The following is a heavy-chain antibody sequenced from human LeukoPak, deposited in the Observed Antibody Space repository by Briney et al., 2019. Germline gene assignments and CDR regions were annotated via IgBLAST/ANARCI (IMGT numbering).Heavy chain of an antibody. J-gene: IGHJ4*02. Sequence: SETLSLTCTVSGGSMNTYYWTWIRQTAGRALEWIGQVHNSVGTTYNPSLSSRVSLSLDTSKNHFSLRLASVTAADTAVYFCARERDHGYSYGHVLDFWGQGIPVTVSS. V-gene: IGHV4-4*07. CDR1: GGSMNTYY. D-gene: IGHD5-18*01. CDR3: ARERDHGYSYGHVLDF. CDR2: VHNSVGT.